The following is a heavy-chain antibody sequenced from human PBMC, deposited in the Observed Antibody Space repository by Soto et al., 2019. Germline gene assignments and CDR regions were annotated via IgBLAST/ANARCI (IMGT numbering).Heavy chain of an antibody. V-gene: IGHV3-74*01. CDR3: ARVGSFRPYYYYGMDV. Sequence: PGGSLRLSCAASGFTFSSYWMHWFRQAPGKGLVWVSRINSDGSSTSYADSVKGRFTISRDNAKNTPYLQMNGLRAEDTAVYYCARVGSFRPYYYYGMDVWGQGTTVTVSS. CDR1: GFTFSSYW. CDR2: INSDGSST. J-gene: IGHJ6*02. D-gene: IGHD3-10*01.